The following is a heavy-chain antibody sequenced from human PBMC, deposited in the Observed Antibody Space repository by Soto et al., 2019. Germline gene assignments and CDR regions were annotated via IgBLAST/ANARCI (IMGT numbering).Heavy chain of an antibody. D-gene: IGHD6-19*01. Sequence: PGGSLRLCCAASGFTFSSYAMSWVRHAPGKGLEWVSAISGSGGSTYYADSVKGRFTISRDNSKNTLYLQMNSLRAEDTAVYYCAKDHSSSGWPIDYWGQGTLVTVSS. CDR2: ISGSGGST. CDR3: AKDHSSSGWPIDY. J-gene: IGHJ4*02. CDR1: GFTFSSYA. V-gene: IGHV3-23*01.